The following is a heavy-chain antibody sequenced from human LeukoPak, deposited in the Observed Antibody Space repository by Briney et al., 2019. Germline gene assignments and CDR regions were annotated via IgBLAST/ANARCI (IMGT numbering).Heavy chain of an antibody. J-gene: IGHJ4*02. V-gene: IGHV3-53*01. CDR2: IYSGGSP. CDR1: GFTVSTKY. Sequence: GGSLRLSCAASGFTVSTKYMSWVRQAPGKGLEWVSIIYSGGSPYYADSVEGRFTISRDSSKNTLYLQMNSLRAEDTAVYYCATSSGSLTFDYWGQGTLVTVSS. CDR3: ATSSGSLTFDY. D-gene: IGHD1-26*01.